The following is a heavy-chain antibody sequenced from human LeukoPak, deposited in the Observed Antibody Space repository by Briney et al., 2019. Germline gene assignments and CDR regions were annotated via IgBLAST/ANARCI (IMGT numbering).Heavy chain of an antibody. V-gene: IGHV3-30*01. Sequence: PGGSLRLSCAASGFTFSSYAMHWVRQAPGKGLEWVAVISYDGGITNYADSVKGRFTISRDNSKNTLYLQLNSLRAEDAAVYYCAKDRWTTVVRDLDNWGQGTLVTVSS. D-gene: IGHD4-23*01. CDR2: ISYDGGIT. CDR1: GFTFSSYA. J-gene: IGHJ4*02. CDR3: AKDRWTTVVRDLDN.